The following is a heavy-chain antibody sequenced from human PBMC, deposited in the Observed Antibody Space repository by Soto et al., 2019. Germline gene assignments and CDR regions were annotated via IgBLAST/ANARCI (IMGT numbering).Heavy chain of an antibody. Sequence: SETLSLTCTVSGDSVSSVFYYWNWIRQPPGKGLEWIGYIYFSGSTNYNPSLKSRLTISLDTSKHQFSLRLNSVTAAETAVYYCATDLITVTGWHTYYYGINXWGQVTPVTVT. CDR2: IYFSGST. CDR3: ATDLITVTGWHTYYYGINX. J-gene: IGHJ6*02. D-gene: IGHD1-7*01. CDR1: GDSVSSVFYY. V-gene: IGHV4-61*01.